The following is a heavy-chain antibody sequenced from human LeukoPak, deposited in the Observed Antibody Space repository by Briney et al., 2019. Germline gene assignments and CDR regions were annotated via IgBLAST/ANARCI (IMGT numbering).Heavy chain of an antibody. CDR3: AKDLRYRGSCNCYGWFDP. CDR1: GFTFSNYA. V-gene: IGHV3-23*01. Sequence: GGSLRLSCAASGFTFSNYAMSWVRQAPGKGLEWVSAISDSGANVYYADSVKGRFTISRDNSRNTLYLQMNSLRAEDSAIYYCAKDLRYRGSCNCYGWFDPWGQGTLVTVSS. CDR2: ISDSGANV. D-gene: IGHD2-15*01. J-gene: IGHJ5*02.